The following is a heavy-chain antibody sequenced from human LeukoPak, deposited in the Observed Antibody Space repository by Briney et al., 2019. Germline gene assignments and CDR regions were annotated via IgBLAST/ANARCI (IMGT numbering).Heavy chain of an antibody. V-gene: IGHV1-2*06. Sequence: ASVKVSCKASGYTFTGYYNQWVRQAPGQGLEWMGRINPNTGGTNYAQKFQGRVTMTRDTSITTAYMELSGLRSDDTAVYYCARADFGDCWGQGTMVTVSS. J-gene: IGHJ3*01. CDR3: ARADFGDC. D-gene: IGHD4-17*01. CDR1: GYTFTGYY. CDR2: INPNTGGT.